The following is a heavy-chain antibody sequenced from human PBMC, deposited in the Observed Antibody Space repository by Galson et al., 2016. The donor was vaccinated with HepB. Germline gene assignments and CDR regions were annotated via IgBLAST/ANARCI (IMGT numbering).Heavy chain of an antibody. CDR3: ARADPRFLVDITLVPDF. D-gene: IGHD2-8*02. Sequence: SLRLSCAASGFTFSRYWMHWVRQVPGQGLLWVSRINSDRSSTNYADSVQGRFTVSKDNAKNTLYHQMSSLSAEHTAVYYCARADPRFLVDITLVPDFWGQGALGVVYS. CDR2: INSDRSST. CDR1: GFTFSRYW. V-gene: IGHV3-74*01. J-gene: IGHJ4*02.